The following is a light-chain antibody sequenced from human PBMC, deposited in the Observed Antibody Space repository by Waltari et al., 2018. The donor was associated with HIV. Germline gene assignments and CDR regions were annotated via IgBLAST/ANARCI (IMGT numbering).Light chain of an antibody. Sequence: DIQMTQSPSSLSVSIGDRVIITCQASQDISNNLAWYQQKPGTVPKLLIYAASTLQSGVPSRFSGSGSGTDFTLTIDSLQSEDIATYYCQKYNTVPYTFGQGTNLEI. CDR3: QKYNTVPYT. CDR2: AAS. V-gene: IGKV1-27*01. CDR1: QDISNN. J-gene: IGKJ2*01.